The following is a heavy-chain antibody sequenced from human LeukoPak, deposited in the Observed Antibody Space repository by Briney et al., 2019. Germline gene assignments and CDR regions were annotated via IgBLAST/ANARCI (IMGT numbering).Heavy chain of an antibody. D-gene: IGHD3-22*01. Sequence: GGSLRLSCAASGFTFTNYAMSWVRQAPGKGLECVSTISGSGGSAYYADSVKGRFTISRDNSKNTLYLQMNSLRAEDTAVYYCAKAPRDSSGYFLFCFDYWGQGTLVTVSS. CDR3: AKAPRDSSGYFLFCFDY. CDR1: GFTFTNYA. CDR2: ISGSGGSA. J-gene: IGHJ4*02. V-gene: IGHV3-23*01.